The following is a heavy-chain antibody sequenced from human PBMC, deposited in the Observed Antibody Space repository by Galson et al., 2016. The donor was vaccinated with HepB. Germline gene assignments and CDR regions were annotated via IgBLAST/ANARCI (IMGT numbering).Heavy chain of an antibody. CDR3: ARDGGQWMVLIYFDY. CDR2: ISYDGSNE. D-gene: IGHD6-19*01. J-gene: IGHJ4*02. V-gene: IGHV3-30-3*01. Sequence: GLEWVAIISYDGSNEYYADSVKGRFTISRDNSKNTLYLQMNSLRAEDTAVYYCARDGGQWMVLIYFDYWGQGTLVTVSS.